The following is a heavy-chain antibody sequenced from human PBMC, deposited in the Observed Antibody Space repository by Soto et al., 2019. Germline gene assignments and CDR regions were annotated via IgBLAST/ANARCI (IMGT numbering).Heavy chain of an antibody. D-gene: IGHD2-2*01. CDR2: FYYSGIT. CDR3: AVDSSTYHGNRFDF. CDR1: GGSISTGGHY. J-gene: IGHJ4*02. Sequence: QVQLQESGPGLVKPSETLSLTCTVTGGSISTGGHYWSWIRQPPGKVLEWIGYFYYSGITNYNHSLKSRGTISVDTSKTQFSLKLSSVTAADTAVYYCAVDSSTYHGNRFDFWGQGTLVTGSS. V-gene: IGHV4-61*08.